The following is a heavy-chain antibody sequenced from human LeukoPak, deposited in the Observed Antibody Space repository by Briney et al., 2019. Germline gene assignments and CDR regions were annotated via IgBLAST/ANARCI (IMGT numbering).Heavy chain of an antibody. D-gene: IGHD6-13*01. CDR2: IKQEGTEK. V-gene: IGHV3-7*01. CDR1: GFTFSSYW. Sequence: GGSLRLSCAASGFTFSSYWMSWVRQAPGKGLEWVANIKQEGTEKSYVDSVKGRFTISRDNAKTSLYLQMNSLRAEDTAVYYCVREGITAAGDYWGQGTLVTVSS. J-gene: IGHJ4*02. CDR3: VREGITAAGDY.